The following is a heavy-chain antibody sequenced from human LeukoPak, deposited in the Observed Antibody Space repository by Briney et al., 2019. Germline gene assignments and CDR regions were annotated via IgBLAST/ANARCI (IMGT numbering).Heavy chain of an antibody. Sequence: ASVKVSCKASGGTFSSYAISWVRQAPGQGLEWMGGIIPIFGTANYAQKFQGRVTITADESTSTAYMELSSLRSEDTAVYYCVVSTATVRYYYGMDVWGQGTTVTVSS. CDR2: IIPIFGTA. CDR1: GGTFSSYA. CDR3: VVSTATVRYYYGMDV. V-gene: IGHV1-69*13. J-gene: IGHJ6*02. D-gene: IGHD5-18*01.